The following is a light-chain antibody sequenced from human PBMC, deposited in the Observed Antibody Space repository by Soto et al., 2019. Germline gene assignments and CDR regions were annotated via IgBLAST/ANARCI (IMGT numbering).Light chain of an antibody. CDR2: DAS. J-gene: IGKJ5*01. Sequence: DIQMTQSPSAMSASVGDRVTITCRASQGISNHLVWFRQKPGQVPKRLIYDASVLQAGVSSRFSGSGSGTDFTLTISSLQPEDFATYYCLHHHNFPITFGQGTRLEAK. V-gene: IGKV1-17*03. CDR1: QGISNH. CDR3: LHHHNFPIT.